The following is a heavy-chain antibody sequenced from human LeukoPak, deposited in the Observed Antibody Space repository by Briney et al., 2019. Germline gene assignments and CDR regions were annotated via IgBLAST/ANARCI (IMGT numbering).Heavy chain of an antibody. Sequence: GASVKVSCKASGYTFTSYGISWVRQAPGQGLEWMGWISAYNGNTNYAQKLQGRVTMTTDTSTSTAYMELRSLRSDDTAVYYCARVYCSSTSCYKGGGDYWGQGTLVTVSS. J-gene: IGHJ4*02. CDR2: ISAYNGNT. D-gene: IGHD2-2*02. V-gene: IGHV1-18*01. CDR3: ARVYCSSTSCYKGGGDY. CDR1: GYTFTSYG.